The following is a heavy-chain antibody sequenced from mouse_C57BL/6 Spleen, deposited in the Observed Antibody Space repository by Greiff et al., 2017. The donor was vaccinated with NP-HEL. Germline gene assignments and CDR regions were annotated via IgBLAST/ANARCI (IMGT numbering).Heavy chain of an antibody. D-gene: IGHD4-1*01. J-gene: IGHJ3*01. V-gene: IGHV1-81*01. CDR1: GYTFTSYG. CDR2: IYPRSGNT. Sequence: QVQLQQSGAELARPGASVKLSCKASGYTFTSYGISWVKQRTGQGLEWIGEIYPRSGNTYYNEKFTGKAKLTADKSSSTAYMELRSLTSEDSAVYFCARRGLWDTMFAYWGQGTLVTVSA. CDR3: ARRGLWDTMFAY.